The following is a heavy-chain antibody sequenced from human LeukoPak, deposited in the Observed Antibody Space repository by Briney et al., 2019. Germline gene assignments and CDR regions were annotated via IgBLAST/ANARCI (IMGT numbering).Heavy chain of an antibody. CDR3: AREPLLWFGERRRAFDP. CDR1: GGSISSGSYY. Sequence: SQTLSLTCTVSGGSISSGSYYWSWIRQPAGKGLEWIGRIYTSGSTNYNPSLKSRVTISVDTSKNQFSLNLSSVTAADTAVYYCAREPLLWFGERRRAFDPWGQGTLVTVSS. D-gene: IGHD3-10*01. CDR2: IYTSGST. V-gene: IGHV4-61*02. J-gene: IGHJ5*02.